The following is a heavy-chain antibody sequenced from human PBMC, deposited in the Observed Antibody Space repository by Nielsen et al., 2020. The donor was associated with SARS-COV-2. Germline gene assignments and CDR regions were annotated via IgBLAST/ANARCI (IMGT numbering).Heavy chain of an antibody. Sequence: GESLKISCAASGFTFSAYSVNWVRQAPGKGLEWVSVIYSGGSSTYYADSVKGRFTISRDNSKNTLYLQMNSLRAEDTAVYYCAVCTSCYTHYYYYGMDVWGQGTLVTVSS. CDR3: AVCTSCYTHYYYYGMDV. CDR1: GFTFSAYS. J-gene: IGHJ6*02. CDR2: IYSGGSST. V-gene: IGHV3-23*03. D-gene: IGHD2-2*02.